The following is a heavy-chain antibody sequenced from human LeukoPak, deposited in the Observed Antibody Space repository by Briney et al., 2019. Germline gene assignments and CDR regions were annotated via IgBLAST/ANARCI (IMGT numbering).Heavy chain of an antibody. D-gene: IGHD3-9*01. Sequence: SENLSLTCAVYGGSFSGYYWNWIRQPPGKGLEWIGEINHSGSTNYNPSLKSRVTISVDTSKNYFHLKLSSVTAADTAVFYCTQKPEYDILTGYYNERYFDYWGQGTLVTVSS. CDR1: GGSFSGYY. J-gene: IGHJ4*02. CDR2: INHSGST. V-gene: IGHV4-34*01. CDR3: TQKPEYDILTGYYNERYFDY.